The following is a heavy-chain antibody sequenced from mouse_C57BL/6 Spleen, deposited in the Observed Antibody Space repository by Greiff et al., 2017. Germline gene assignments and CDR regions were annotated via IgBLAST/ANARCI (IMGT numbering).Heavy chain of an antibody. D-gene: IGHD2-3*01. CDR2: IYPRSGNT. V-gene: IGHV1-81*01. CDR1: GYTFTSYG. Sequence: QVHVKQSGAELARPGASVKLSCKASGYTFTSYGISWVKQRTGQGLEWIGEIYPRSGNTYYNEKFKGKATLTADKSSSTAYMELRSLTSEDSAVYFCARKADGYFDYWGQGTTLTVSS. J-gene: IGHJ2*01. CDR3: ARKADGYFDY.